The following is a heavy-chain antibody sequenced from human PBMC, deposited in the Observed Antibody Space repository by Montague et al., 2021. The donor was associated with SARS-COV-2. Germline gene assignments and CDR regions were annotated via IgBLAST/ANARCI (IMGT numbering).Heavy chain of an antibody. CDR3: ARNPWYYYDSSGYYLDY. D-gene: IGHD3-22*01. CDR1: GGCNTGEY. CDR2: ISYKRRT. V-gene: IGHV4-34*01. Sequence: SETLSLTCAVHGGCNTGEYWRSTRLNPGKRMMSYAEISYKRRTNYNPSLKSRVTISVDTSKNQFSLKLSSVTAADTAVYYCARNPWYYYDSSGYYLDYWGQGTLVTVSS. J-gene: IGHJ4*02.